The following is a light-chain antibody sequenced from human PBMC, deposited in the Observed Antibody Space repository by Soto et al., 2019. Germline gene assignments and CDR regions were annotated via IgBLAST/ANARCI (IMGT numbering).Light chain of an antibody. J-gene: IGKJ4*01. CDR1: QNIRTY. CDR2: AAS. V-gene: IGKV1-39*01. Sequence: DIQMTQSPSSLSASVGDRVTITCRASQNIRTYLNWYQQRPGTAPKLLIYAASTLQSGVPSRFSGSGSETDFPLTISSLQPEDVATYYCQQSYDTPLTFGGGAKVEIK. CDR3: QQSYDTPLT.